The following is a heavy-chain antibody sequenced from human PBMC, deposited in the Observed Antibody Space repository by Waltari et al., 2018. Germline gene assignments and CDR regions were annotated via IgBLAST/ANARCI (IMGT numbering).Heavy chain of an antibody. Sequence: EVQLVESGGGLVQPGGSLRLSCSASGFNLSTYWMTWVRQAPGGGLEWGANIKQDGSAKYYVDAVRGRSTISRDNANNSLFLQINSLRDDDTAVYYCVTDVSGWYVNWGQGTSVTVSS. CDR2: IKQDGSAK. V-gene: IGHV3-7*01. CDR1: GFNLSTYW. J-gene: IGHJ4*02. CDR3: VTDVSGWYVN. D-gene: IGHD6-19*01.